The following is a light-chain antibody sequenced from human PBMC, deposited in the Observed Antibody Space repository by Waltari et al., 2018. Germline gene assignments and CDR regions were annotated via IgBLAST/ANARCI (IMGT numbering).Light chain of an antibody. J-gene: IGKJ4*01. CDR1: QSLLPSSVNKNC. CDR3: QQYCSSPLT. V-gene: IGKV4-1*01. CDR2: WAS. Sequence: DIVLTQSPDSLAVSLGERATINCKSSQSLLPSSVNKNCLAWYQQKAGQPPKLLIYWASTREPGVPDQFSGSGSGTDFTLTISSLQAEDVAVYYCQQYCSSPLTFGGGTKVEIK.